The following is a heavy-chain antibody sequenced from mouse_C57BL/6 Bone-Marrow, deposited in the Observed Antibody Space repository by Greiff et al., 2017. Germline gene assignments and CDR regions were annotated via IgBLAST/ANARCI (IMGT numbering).Heavy chain of an antibody. CDR2: IDPSDSET. CDR1: GYTFTSSW. CDR3: AALITTVVGGY. Sequence: VQLQQPGAELVRPGSSVKLSCKASGYTFTSSWLHLVKQRPIQGLAWICNIDPSDSETHYNQQFKDKATLTVDKSSSTAYMQLSSLTSEDSAVYYCAALITTVVGGYWGQGTTLTVSS. J-gene: IGHJ2*01. V-gene: IGHV1-52*01. D-gene: IGHD1-1*01.